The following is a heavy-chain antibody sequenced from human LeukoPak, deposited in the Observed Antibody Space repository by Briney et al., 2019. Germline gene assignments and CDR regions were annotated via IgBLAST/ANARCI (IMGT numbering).Heavy chain of an antibody. Sequence: ASVKVSCKASGGTFSSYAISWVRQAPGQGLEWMGGIIPIFGTANYAQKFQSRVTITTDESTSTAYMELSSLRSEDTAVYYCARGYCSSTSCYPFDYWAREPWSPSPQ. CDR2: IIPIFGTA. CDR3: ARGYCSSTSCYPFDY. D-gene: IGHD2-2*01. J-gene: IGHJ4*02. CDR1: GGTFSSYA. V-gene: IGHV1-69*05.